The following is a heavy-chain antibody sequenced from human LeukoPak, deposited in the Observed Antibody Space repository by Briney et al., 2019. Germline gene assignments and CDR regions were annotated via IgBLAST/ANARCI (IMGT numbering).Heavy chain of an antibody. J-gene: IGHJ4*02. D-gene: IGHD3-22*01. CDR1: GFSFRDYW. V-gene: IGHV3-23*01. Sequence: GGSLRLSCAASGFSFRDYWMSWVRQAPGKGLEWVSAISGSGGSTYYADSVKGRFTISRDNSKNTLYLQMNSLRAEDTAVYYCAKVPPHYYDSSFVDYWGQGTLVTVSS. CDR3: AKVPPHYYDSSFVDY. CDR2: ISGSGGST.